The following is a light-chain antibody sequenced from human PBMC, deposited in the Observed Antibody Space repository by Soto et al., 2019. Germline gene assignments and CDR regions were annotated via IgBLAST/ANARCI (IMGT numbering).Light chain of an antibody. CDR2: GAS. CDR3: HQYDRSPRT. CDR1: QSVSSSH. V-gene: IGKV3-20*01. Sequence: DIVLTQSPGTLSLSPGERATLSCRASQSVSSSHLAWYQQKPGQSPRLLIYGASSMATAIPDRFSGSGSGTAFTLTISRLEAEDFAVYYCHQYDRSPRTFGQGTKVDIK. J-gene: IGKJ1*01.